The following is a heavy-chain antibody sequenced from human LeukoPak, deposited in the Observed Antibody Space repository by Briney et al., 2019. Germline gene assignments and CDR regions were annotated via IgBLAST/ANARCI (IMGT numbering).Heavy chain of an antibody. CDR2: ISSSGGAT. CDR3: AKDHRGYSGSLDDGMDV. CDR1: GFTFSNYA. V-gene: IGHV3-23*01. D-gene: IGHD1-26*01. J-gene: IGHJ6*02. Sequence: PGGSLRLSCAASGFTFSNYAMNWVRQAPGKGLEWVSSISSSGGATYYADSVKGRFTISRDNSKNTLYLQMNSLRAEDTAVYYCAKDHRGYSGSLDDGMDVWGQGTTVTVSS.